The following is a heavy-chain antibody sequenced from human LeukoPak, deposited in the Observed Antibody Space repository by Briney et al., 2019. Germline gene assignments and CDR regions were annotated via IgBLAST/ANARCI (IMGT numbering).Heavy chain of an antibody. CDR2: IIPIFGTA. CDR1: GGTFSSYA. CDR3: ARAAGIAAAAPHNGYCYYYYGMDV. Sequence: SVTVSCKASGGTFSSYAISWVRQAPGQGLEWMGGIIPIFGTANYAQKFQGRVTITADKSTSTAYMELSSLRSEDTAVYYCARAAGIAAAAPHNGYCYYYYGMDVWGKGTTVTVSS. V-gene: IGHV1-69*06. J-gene: IGHJ6*04. D-gene: IGHD6-13*01.